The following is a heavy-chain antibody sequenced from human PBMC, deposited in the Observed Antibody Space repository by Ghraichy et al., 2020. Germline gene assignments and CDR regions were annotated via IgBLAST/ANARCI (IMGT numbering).Heavy chain of an antibody. D-gene: IGHD2-8*02. J-gene: IGHJ4*02. CDR2: ITRRSDII. CDR3: TRALGYWAFDY. Sequence: LSLTCVASGLSFSANDFHWVRQSPGKGLEWLSYITRRSDIIYYADFVRGRFTISRDNAKNSLYLEMDNLGAEDTALYSCTRALGYWAFDYWGQGALVTVSS. CDR1: GLSFSAND. V-gene: IGHV3-48*01.